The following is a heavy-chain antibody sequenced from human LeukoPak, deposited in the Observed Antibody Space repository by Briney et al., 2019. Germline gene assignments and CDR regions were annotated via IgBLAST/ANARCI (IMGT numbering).Heavy chain of an antibody. CDR2: ISGSGGST. V-gene: IGHV3-23*01. D-gene: IGHD5-18*01. J-gene: IGHJ5*02. CDR1: GFTFSIYA. Sequence: GGSLRLSCAASGFTFSIYAMSWVRQAPGKGLEWVSSISGSGGSTHYAASVTGRFTMSRDNSKNTLNLQMNSLRAEDTAVYYCVRGYSYGWFDLWGKGTLVTVSS. CDR3: VRGYSYGWFDL.